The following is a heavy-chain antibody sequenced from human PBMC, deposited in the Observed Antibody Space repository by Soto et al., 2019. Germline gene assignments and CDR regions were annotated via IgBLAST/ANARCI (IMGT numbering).Heavy chain of an antibody. D-gene: IGHD1-26*01. J-gene: IGHJ4*02. V-gene: IGHV3-7*01. CDR3: ARGTGGATSSGKDQFDY. Sequence: EVQLVESGGGLVQPGGSLRLSCAGSGFIFGNFWMTWVRQAPGKGLEWVANIKQDGSEKYYVDSVKGRFTISRDNVKKPLDLQMNSLRREDTAGYYCARGTGGATSSGKDQFDYWGQGTLVPVSS. CDR2: IKQDGSEK. CDR1: GFIFGNFW.